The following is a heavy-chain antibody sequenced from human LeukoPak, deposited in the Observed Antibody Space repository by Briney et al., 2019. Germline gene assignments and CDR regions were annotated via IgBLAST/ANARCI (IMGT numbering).Heavy chain of an antibody. CDR2: INPNSGGT. J-gene: IGHJ3*02. CDR3: ARSPPFDAFDI. Sequence: GASVKVSRKASGYTFTGYYMHWVRQAPGQGLEWMGWINPNSGGTNYAQKFQGWVTMTRDTSISTAYMELSRLRSDDTAVYYCARSPPFDAFDIWGQGTMVTVSS. CDR1: GYTFTGYY. V-gene: IGHV1-2*04.